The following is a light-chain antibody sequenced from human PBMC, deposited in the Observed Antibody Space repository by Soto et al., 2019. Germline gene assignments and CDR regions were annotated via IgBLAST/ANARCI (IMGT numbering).Light chain of an antibody. CDR3: SSYTTSHTLV. J-gene: IGLJ2*01. CDR1: SSDVDVSTF. V-gene: IGLV2-14*01. Sequence: QSVLTQPASVSESPGQSITISCTGSSSDVDVSTFVSWYRQHPGKAPELIIYEVSNRPSGVSNRFSGSKSGNTASLTISGLQAEDEADYYCSSYTTSHTLVFGGGTKVTVL. CDR2: EVS.